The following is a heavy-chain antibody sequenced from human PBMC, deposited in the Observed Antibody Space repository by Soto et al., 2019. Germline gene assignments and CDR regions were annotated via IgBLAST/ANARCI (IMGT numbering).Heavy chain of an antibody. J-gene: IGHJ4*02. V-gene: IGHV4-4*02. CDR3: AGAAVAARSFDY. D-gene: IGHD6-25*01. CDR2: IYHSGST. Sequence: SETLSLTCAVSGGAISSGYWWSWVRQPPGKGLEWIGEIYHSGSTNYNPSLKSRVTISVDKSKNQFSLKVTSVTAADTAVYYCAGAAVAARSFDYWGQGTLVTVS. CDR1: GGAISSGYW.